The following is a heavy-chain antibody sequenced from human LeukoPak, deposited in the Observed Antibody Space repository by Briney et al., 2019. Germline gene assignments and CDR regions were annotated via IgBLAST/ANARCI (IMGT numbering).Heavy chain of an antibody. J-gene: IGHJ6*02. D-gene: IGHD5-24*01. V-gene: IGHV3-33*01. CDR1: GFTFSSYG. CDR2: IWYDGSNK. Sequence: GGSLRLSCAASGFTFSSYGMHWVRQAPGKGLEWVAVIWYDGSNKYYADSVKGRFTISRDNSKNTLYLQMNSLKTEDTAVYYCTREGQEGGRWLQPYYYYGMDVWGQGTTVTVSS. CDR3: TREGQEGGRWLQPYYYYGMDV.